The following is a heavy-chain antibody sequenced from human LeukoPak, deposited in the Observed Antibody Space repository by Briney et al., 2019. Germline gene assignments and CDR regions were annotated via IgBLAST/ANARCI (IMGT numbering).Heavy chain of an antibody. V-gene: IGHV3-74*01. CDR2: INSDGSWT. CDR1: GNYW. Sequence: PGGSLRLSCAASGNYWMHWVRQAPGKGLLWVSHINSDGSWTTYADSVKGRFTISKDNAKNTVYLQMNNLRAEDTAVYYCASFYETYWGRGTLVTVSS. CDR3: ASFYETY. J-gene: IGHJ4*02. D-gene: IGHD2/OR15-2a*01.